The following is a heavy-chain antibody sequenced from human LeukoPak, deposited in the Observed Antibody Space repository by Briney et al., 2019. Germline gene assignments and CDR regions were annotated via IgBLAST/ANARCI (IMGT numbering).Heavy chain of an antibody. V-gene: IGHV4-31*03. CDR3: ARRLGRPLRIDY. D-gene: IGHD6-19*01. J-gene: IGHJ4*02. CDR2: IYYSGST. Sequence: TSETLSLTCTVSGGSISSGGYYWSWIRQHPGKGLEWIGYIYYSGSTYYNPSLKSRVTISVDTSKNQFSLKLSSVTAADTAVYYCARRLGRPLRIDYWGQGTLVTVSS. CDR1: GGSISSGGYY.